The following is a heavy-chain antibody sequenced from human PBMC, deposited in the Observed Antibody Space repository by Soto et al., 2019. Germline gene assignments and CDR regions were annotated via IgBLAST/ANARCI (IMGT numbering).Heavy chain of an antibody. J-gene: IGHJ6*04. Sequence: EVQLLESGGGLVQPGGSLRLSCAASGFTFSTYAMNWVRQAPGNGLEWVSAISGSGGSIHYADSVEGRFPISRDNSKNTLYLQMNSRRHEDTSVYHCVKGYWKGDVWGEGTTVTVSS. CDR1: GFTFSTYA. V-gene: IGHV3-23*01. CDR2: ISGSGGSI. D-gene: IGHD1-1*01. CDR3: VKGYWKGDV.